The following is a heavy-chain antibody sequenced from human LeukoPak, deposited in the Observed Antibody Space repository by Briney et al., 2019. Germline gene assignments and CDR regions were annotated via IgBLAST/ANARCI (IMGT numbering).Heavy chain of an antibody. J-gene: IGHJ4*02. Sequence: SETLSLTCTVSGGSISSNNYHWGWIRHPPGKGLEWIGSIYYSGSPYYNPSLKSRVTISVDTSKNQFSLKLNSVTAADTAVYYCAIRGGATPYFDFWGQGTLVTVSS. CDR2: IYYSGSP. D-gene: IGHD1-26*01. CDR3: AIRGGATPYFDF. V-gene: IGHV4-39*01. CDR1: GGSISSNNYH.